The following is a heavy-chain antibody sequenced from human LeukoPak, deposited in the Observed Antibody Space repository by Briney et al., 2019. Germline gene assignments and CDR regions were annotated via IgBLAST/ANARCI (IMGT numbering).Heavy chain of an antibody. D-gene: IGHD1-26*01. CDR1: GYTFTGYY. V-gene: IGHV1-2*02. J-gene: IGHJ2*01. Sequence: ASVKVSCKASGYTFTGYYMHWVRQAPGQGLEWMGWINPNSGGTNYAQKFQGRVTMTRDTSISTAYMELSRLRSDDTAVYYCARPVGATTDGALHWYFDLWGRGTLVTVSS. CDR2: INPNSGGT. CDR3: ARPVGATTDGALHWYFDL.